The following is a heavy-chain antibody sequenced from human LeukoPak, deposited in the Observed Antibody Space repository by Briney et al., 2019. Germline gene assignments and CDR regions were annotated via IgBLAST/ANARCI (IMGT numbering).Heavy chain of an antibody. CDR2: MNPNSGNT. J-gene: IGHJ6*02. D-gene: IGHD6-13*01. CDR3: ARGSSTSSSWYYYYYGMDV. V-gene: IGHV1-8*01. Sequence: GASVKVSCKASGYTFTSYDINWVRQATGQGLEWMGWMNPNSGNTGYAQKFQGRVTMTRNTSISTAYMELSSLRSEDTAVYHCARGSSTSSSWYYYYYGMDVWGQGTTVTVSS. CDR1: GYTFTSYD.